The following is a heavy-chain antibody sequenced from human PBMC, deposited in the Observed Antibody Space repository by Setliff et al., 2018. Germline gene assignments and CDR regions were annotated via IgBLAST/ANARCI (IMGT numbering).Heavy chain of an antibody. V-gene: IGHV3-23*01. J-gene: IGHJ6*02. CDR2: INVGGTNT. Sequence: HPGGSLRLSCAASGFTFSSFAMSWVRQAPGKRLEWVSIINVGGTNTYYRDSVKGRFTISRDNSKSTLYLQMNSLRAEDTAIYYCANGMFYDFWSNYPYYFGMDVWGQGTTVTV. CDR1: GFTFSSFA. CDR3: ANGMFYDFWSNYPYYFGMDV. D-gene: IGHD3-3*01.